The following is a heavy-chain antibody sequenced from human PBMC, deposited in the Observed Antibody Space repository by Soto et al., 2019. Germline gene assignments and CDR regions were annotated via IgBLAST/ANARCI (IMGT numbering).Heavy chain of an antibody. V-gene: IGHV1-69*13. CDR3: ARAPDDSSGYYYDVFDY. CDR1: GGTFSSYA. CDR2: IIPIFGTA. J-gene: IGHJ4*02. Sequence: SVKVSCKASGGTFSSYAISWVRQAPGQGLEWMGGIIPIFGTANYAQKFQGRVTITADESTSTAYMELSSLRSEDAAVYYCARAPDDSSGYYYDVFDYWGQGTLVTVSS. D-gene: IGHD3-22*01.